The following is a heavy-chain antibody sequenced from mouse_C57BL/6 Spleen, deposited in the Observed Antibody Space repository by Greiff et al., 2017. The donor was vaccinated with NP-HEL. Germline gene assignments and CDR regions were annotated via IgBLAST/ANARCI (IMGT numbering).Heavy chain of an antibody. CDR1: GYTFTSYW. CDR3: ARSDYGYFDV. J-gene: IGHJ1*03. V-gene: IGHV1-55*01. Sequence: QVQLQQPGAELVKPGASVKMSCKASGYTFTSYWITWVKQRPGQGLEWIGDIYPGSGSTNYNEKLKSKATLTVDTSSSKAYMQLSSLTSEDSAVYYCARSDYGYFDVWGTGTTVTVSS. CDR2: IYPGSGST.